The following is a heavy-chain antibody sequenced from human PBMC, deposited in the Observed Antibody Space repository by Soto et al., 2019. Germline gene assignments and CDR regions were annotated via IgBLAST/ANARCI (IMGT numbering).Heavy chain of an antibody. CDR3: ARRRFLLWFGFRGYYMDV. CDR2: INHSGST. CDR1: GGSFSGYC. V-gene: IGHV4-34*01. Sequence: SETLSLSFAGCGGSFSGYCWSWIRQPPGKGLEWIGEINHSGSTNYNPSLKSRVTISVDTSKNQFSLKLSSVTAADTAVYYCARRRFLLWFGFRGYYMDVWGKGTTVIVS. J-gene: IGHJ6*03. D-gene: IGHD3-10*01.